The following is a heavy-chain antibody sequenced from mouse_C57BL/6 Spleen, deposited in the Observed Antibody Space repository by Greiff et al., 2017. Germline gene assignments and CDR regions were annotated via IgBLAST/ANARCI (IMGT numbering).Heavy chain of an antibody. V-gene: IGHV5-6*01. CDR3: ARHDLGLYFDY. Sequence: EVQLVESGGDLVKPGGSLKLSCAASGFTFSSYGMSWVRQTPDKRLEWVATISSGGSYTYYPDSVKGRFTISRDNAKNTLYLQMSSLKSEDTAMYYCARHDLGLYFDYWGQGTTLTVSA. CDR2: ISSGGSYT. D-gene: IGHD4-1*01. CDR1: GFTFSSYG. J-gene: IGHJ2*01.